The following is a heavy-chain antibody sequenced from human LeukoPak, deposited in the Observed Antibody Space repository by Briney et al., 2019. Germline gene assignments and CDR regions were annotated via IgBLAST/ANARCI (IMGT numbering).Heavy chain of an antibody. CDR2: IKKDGSDK. V-gene: IGHV3-7*01. Sequence: PGGSLRLSCAASGFTFSSSWMTWVRQASGKGLEWVANIKKDGSDKNYVDSVKGRFTISRDNAKNSLFLQMNSLRAEDTAVYYCARGGGNDYDTSGYYYLAAYWGQGTLVTVSS. CDR3: ARGGGNDYDTSGYYYLAAY. J-gene: IGHJ4*02. CDR1: GFTFSSSW. D-gene: IGHD3-22*01.